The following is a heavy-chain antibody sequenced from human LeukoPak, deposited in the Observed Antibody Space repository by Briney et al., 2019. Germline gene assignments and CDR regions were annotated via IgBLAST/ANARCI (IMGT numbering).Heavy chain of an antibody. Sequence: GGSLRLSCAASGFTVSSNYMSWVRQAPGKGLEWVSVIYSGGSTYYADSVKGRFTISRDNSKNTLYLQMNSLRAEDTAVYYCARDTGQYYYGSGTQLGYWGQGTLVTVSS. D-gene: IGHD3-10*01. CDR3: ARDTGQYYYGSGTQLGY. V-gene: IGHV3-66*02. CDR1: GFTVSSNY. CDR2: IYSGGST. J-gene: IGHJ4*02.